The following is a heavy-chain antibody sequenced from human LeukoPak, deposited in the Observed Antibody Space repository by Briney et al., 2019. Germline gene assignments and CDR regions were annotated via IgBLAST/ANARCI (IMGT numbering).Heavy chain of an antibody. Sequence: SETLSLTCTVSGGSISSSSYYWGWIRQPPGNGLEWIGSIYYSRSTYYNPSLKSRATISVDTSKNQFSLKLSSVTAADTAVCYCARQSNDFWSGYYKYYFDYWGQGTLVTVSS. CDR2: IYYSRST. V-gene: IGHV4-39*01. J-gene: IGHJ4*02. D-gene: IGHD3-3*01. CDR1: GGSISSSSYY. CDR3: ARQSNDFWSGYYKYYFDY.